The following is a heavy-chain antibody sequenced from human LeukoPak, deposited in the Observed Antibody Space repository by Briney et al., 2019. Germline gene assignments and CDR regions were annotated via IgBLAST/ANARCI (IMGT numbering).Heavy chain of an antibody. J-gene: IGHJ4*02. Sequence: GGSLRLSCAASGFTFTTYWMHWVRQAPGKGLVWVSGINRDGSTPIYADSVKGRFTISRDNANNTLYLQMNSLRAEDTAVYYCARDFYTGHYWGQGTLVAVSS. V-gene: IGHV3-74*01. CDR2: INRDGSTP. D-gene: IGHD3-16*01. CDR1: GFTFTTYW. CDR3: ARDFYTGHY.